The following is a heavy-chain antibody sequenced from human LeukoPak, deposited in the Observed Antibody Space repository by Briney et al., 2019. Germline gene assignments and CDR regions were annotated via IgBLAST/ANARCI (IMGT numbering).Heavy chain of an antibody. J-gene: IGHJ3*01. CDR2: ISSSSTTI. CDR3: ARDTLVAAGGTSYGFNV. CDR1: KFTFSTYS. D-gene: IGHD6-13*01. Sequence: SGGSLRLSCADSKFTFSTYSMNWVRQAPGKGLEWVSYISSSSTTIHYADSVKGRFTISRDNAKNSLYLQMNSLRPEDTAFYYCARDTLVAAGGTSYGFNVWGQGTMVTVSS. V-gene: IGHV3-48*04.